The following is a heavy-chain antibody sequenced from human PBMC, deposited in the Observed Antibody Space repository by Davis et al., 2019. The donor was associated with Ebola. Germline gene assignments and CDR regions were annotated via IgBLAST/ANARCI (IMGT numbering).Heavy chain of an antibody. Sequence: GESLKISCEASGFIFSDYEMNWVRQTPGKGLEWVAYIGNSGDKGYYADSVKGRFTISRDNAKNSLYLQLDSLRAEDTAVYYCARESSQQLDSLYFDCWGQGTLVTVSS. CDR3: ARESSQQLDSLYFDC. V-gene: IGHV3-48*03. J-gene: IGHJ4*02. CDR2: IGNSGDKG. CDR1: GFIFSDYE. D-gene: IGHD6-13*01.